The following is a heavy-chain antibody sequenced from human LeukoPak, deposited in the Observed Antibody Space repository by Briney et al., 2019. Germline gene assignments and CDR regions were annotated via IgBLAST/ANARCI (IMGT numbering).Heavy chain of an antibody. J-gene: IGHJ4*02. D-gene: IGHD6-19*01. CDR3: AGLVLDY. Sequence: GGSLRLSCAASRFTLSRYWMTAVRQAPGKGLEWVSYISGSGSTIYYTDSVKGRFTISRDNAKNSLYLQMNSLRDEDTAVYFCAGLVLDYWGQGTLVTVSS. V-gene: IGHV3-48*02. CDR2: ISGSGSTI. CDR1: RFTLSRYW.